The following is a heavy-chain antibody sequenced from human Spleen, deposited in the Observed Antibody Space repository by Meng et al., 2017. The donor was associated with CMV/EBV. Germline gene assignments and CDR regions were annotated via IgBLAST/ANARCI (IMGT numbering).Heavy chain of an antibody. J-gene: IGHJ3*02. CDR3: ARGIAAAADDAFDI. CDR2: ISYDGSNK. V-gene: IGHV3-30-3*01. CDR1: GFTFSSYA. Sequence: SGFTFSSYAMHWVRQAPGKGLEWVAVISYDGSNKYYADSVKGRFTISRDNSKNTLYLQMNSLRAEDTAVYYCARGIAAAADDAFDIWGQGTMVTVSS. D-gene: IGHD6-13*01.